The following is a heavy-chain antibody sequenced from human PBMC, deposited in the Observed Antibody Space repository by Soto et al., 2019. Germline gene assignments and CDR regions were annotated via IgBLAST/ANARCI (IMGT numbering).Heavy chain of an antibody. CDR2: IKEDGSGK. J-gene: IGHJ6*02. CDR3: ASSPYPSYYYYGMDV. V-gene: IGHV3-7*03. Sequence: EVQLVESGGGLVQPGGSLRLSCAASGFTFSSYWMSWVRQAPGKGLEWVANIKEDGSGKYYVDSLKGRFTISRDNAKNSLYLQMNSLRAEDTAVYYCASSPYPSYYYYGMDVWGQGTTVSVAS. CDR1: GFTFSSYW.